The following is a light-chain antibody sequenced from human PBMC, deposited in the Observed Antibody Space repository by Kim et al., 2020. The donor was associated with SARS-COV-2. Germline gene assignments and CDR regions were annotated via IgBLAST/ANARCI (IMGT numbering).Light chain of an antibody. J-gene: IGLJ1*01. CDR3: SSYTSSSTPYV. CDR2: DVS. V-gene: IGLV2-14*03. CDR1: SSDVGGYNY. Sequence: QSALTQPASVSGSPGQSITISCTGTSSDVGGYNYVSWYQQHPGKAPKLMIYDVSNRPSGVSNRFSGSKSGNTASLTISGLQAEDEADYYCSSYTSSSTPYVLGTGTKVTV.